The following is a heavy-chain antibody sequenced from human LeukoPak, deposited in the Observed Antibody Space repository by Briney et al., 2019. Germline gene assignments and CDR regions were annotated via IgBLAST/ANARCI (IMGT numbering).Heavy chain of an antibody. CDR1: GFTFSSYS. Sequence: GGSLRLSCAASGFTFSSYSMNWVRQAPGKGLEWVSSISSSSSYIYYADSVKGRFTISRDNAKNSLYLQMNSLRAEDTAVYYCARVVRGSYDFDYWGQGTLVTVSS. J-gene: IGHJ4*02. D-gene: IGHD3-10*01. CDR3: ARVVRGSYDFDY. CDR2: ISSSSSYI. V-gene: IGHV3-21*01.